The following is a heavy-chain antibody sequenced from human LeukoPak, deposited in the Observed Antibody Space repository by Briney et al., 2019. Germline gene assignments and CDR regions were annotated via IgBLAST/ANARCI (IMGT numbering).Heavy chain of an antibody. V-gene: IGHV4-30-4*01. CDR2: MYYSGST. Sequence: SQTLSHTCTVSGGSISSGDYYWSWIRQPPGKGLEWIAYMYYSGSTYYNPSLKSRVTMSADTSKNQLSLKLSSVTAADTAVHYCARPYYYDSRIDPWGQGILVTVSS. J-gene: IGHJ5*02. CDR3: ARPYYYDSRIDP. CDR1: GGSISSGDYY. D-gene: IGHD3-22*01.